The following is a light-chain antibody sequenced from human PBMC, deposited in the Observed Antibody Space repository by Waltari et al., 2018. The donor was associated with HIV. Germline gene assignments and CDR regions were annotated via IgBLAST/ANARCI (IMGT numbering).Light chain of an antibody. CDR3: QSYDNTVSDSVV. Sequence: QSVLTQPPSVSGAPGQRVTISCSGSSNIGAGYDVQWYQQLPGTAPKLLIYGANNRPSGVPYRFSGSKSGASASLVIDGLQDEDEGDYYCQSYDNTVSDSVVFGGGTRVTVL. V-gene: IGLV1-40*03. CDR2: GAN. J-gene: IGLJ2*01. CDR1: SNIGAGYD.